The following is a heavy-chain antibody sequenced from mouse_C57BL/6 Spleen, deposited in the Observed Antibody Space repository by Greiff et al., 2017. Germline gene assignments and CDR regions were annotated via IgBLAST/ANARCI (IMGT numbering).Heavy chain of an antibody. CDR1: GFNIKDYY. CDR2: IDPEDGET. Sequence: EVQLQQSGAELVKPGASVKLSCTASGFNIKDYYMHWVKQRTEQGLEWIGRIDPEDGETKYAPKFQGKATITADKSANTAYLQLSSLTSEDTAVYYGALDSSGHSFAYWGQGTLVTVSA. V-gene: IGHV14-2*01. J-gene: IGHJ3*01. D-gene: IGHD3-2*02. CDR3: ALDSSGHSFAY.